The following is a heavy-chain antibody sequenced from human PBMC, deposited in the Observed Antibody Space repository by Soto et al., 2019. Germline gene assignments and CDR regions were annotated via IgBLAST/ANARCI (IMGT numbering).Heavy chain of an antibody. D-gene: IGHD5-12*01. V-gene: IGHV4-59*08. J-gene: IGHJ4*02. CDR3: GSCLDGGYEPPFKY. CDR1: GGXISSYY. Sequence: PSETLXLTFTVSGGXISSYYWSWIXQPPGKGLEWIGYIYYSGSTNYNPSLKSRVTISVDTSKNQFSLNLSSVTAADTAVYYCGSCLDGGYEPPFKYWGRETLFTFS. CDR2: IYYSGST.